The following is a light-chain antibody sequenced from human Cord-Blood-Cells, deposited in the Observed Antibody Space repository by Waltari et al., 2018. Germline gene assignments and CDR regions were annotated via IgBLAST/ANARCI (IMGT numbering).Light chain of an antibody. J-gene: IGKJ3*01. V-gene: IGKV6-21*01. CDR1: QSICSS. CDR3: HQSSSLPFT. Sequence: EIVLTQSQYFQSVTPKEKVTITCRASQSICSSLHWYQQKPDQSPNPLRKYAFQSFAGVPARFSGSGSGTDFTLTINSLEAEDAATYYYHQSSSLPFTFGPGTKLDIK. CDR2: YAF.